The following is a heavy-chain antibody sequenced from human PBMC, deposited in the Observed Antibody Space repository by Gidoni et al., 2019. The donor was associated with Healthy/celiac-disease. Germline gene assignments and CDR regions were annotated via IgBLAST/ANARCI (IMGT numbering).Heavy chain of an antibody. CDR3: AKEVVRGYCGGDCYIDY. J-gene: IGHJ4*02. V-gene: IGHV3-23*01. Sequence: EVQLLESGGGLVQPGGSLRLSCAASGFTFSSYAMSWVRQAPGEGLEWVSTISGSGGSTYYADSVKGRFTSSRDNSKNTLYLQMNSLRAEDTAIYYCAKEVVRGYCGGDCYIDYWGQGTLVTVSS. CDR1: GFTFSSYA. D-gene: IGHD2-21*02. CDR2: ISGSGGST.